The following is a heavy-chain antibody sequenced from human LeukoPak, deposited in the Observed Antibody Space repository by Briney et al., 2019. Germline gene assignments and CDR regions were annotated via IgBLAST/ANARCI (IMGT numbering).Heavy chain of an antibody. J-gene: IGHJ4*02. CDR3: ARGTRGYVDY. V-gene: IGHV6-1*01. D-gene: IGHD3/OR15-3a*01. CDR1: GDIFSSNSAT. Sequence: SQTLSLTCAISGDIFSSNSATWNWIRQSPSRGLEWLGRTYYRSKWFNDYAVSVKGRITINPDTSKNQFSLQLNSVTPEDTAVYFCARGTRGYVDYWGQGALVTVSS. CDR2: TYYRSKWFN.